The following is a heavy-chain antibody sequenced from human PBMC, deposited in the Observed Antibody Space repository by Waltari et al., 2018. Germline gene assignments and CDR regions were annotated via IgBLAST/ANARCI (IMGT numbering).Heavy chain of an antibody. CDR2: MSSSGSTI. D-gene: IGHD5-12*01. CDR3: ARDGYNCFDY. V-gene: IGHV3-48*03. Sequence: EVQLVESGGGLVQPGGSLRLSCAASGFTFSSYEMNWVRQAPGKGLEWVSYMSSSGSTIYYADAVKGRFTISRDNAKNSLYLQMNSLRAEDTAVYYCARDGYNCFDYWGQGTLVTVSS. J-gene: IGHJ4*02. CDR1: GFTFSSYE.